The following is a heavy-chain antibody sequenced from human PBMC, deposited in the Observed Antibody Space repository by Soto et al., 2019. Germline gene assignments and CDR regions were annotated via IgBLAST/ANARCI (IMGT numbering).Heavy chain of an antibody. Sequence: SETLSLTCTFSDDSCRGADYYWIWIRQPLGKGPEWIGYTYYNGDTKYNPALKSRVTMSVDTSKNQFSLRLSSVTAADTAVYYCARVISSGWPYYFDYWGQGTLVTVSS. CDR1: DDSCRGADYY. V-gene: IGHV4-61*08. D-gene: IGHD6-19*01. J-gene: IGHJ4*02. CDR2: TYYNGDT. CDR3: ARVISSGWPYYFDY.